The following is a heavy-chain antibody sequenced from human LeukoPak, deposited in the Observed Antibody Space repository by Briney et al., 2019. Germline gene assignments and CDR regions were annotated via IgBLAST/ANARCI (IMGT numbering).Heavy chain of an antibody. CDR2: IYHSGST. V-gene: IGHV4-38-2*02. Sequence: SETLSLTCTVSGYSISSGFYWGWIRQPPGKGLEWIGSIYHSGSTYYNPSLKSRVTISVDTSKNQFSLKLRSVTAADTAVYYCARGKSRGSHIDYWGQGTLVTVSS. CDR1: GYSISSGFY. J-gene: IGHJ4*02. D-gene: IGHD1-26*01. CDR3: ARGKSRGSHIDY.